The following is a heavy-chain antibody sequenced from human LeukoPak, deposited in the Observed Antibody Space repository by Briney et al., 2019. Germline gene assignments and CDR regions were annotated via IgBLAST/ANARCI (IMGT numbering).Heavy chain of an antibody. J-gene: IGHJ3*02. D-gene: IGHD4-17*01. CDR2: IYSDGNT. CDR3: ATSTVTNLGDAFDI. V-gene: IGHV3-53*01. CDR1: GFTVTINY. Sequence: GGSLRLSCAASGFTVTINYMSWVRQAPGRGLEWVSVIYSDGNTYYADSVRGRFTISRDNSKNTLYLQMNSLRAEDTAFYYCATSTVTNLGDAFDIWGQGTMVTVSS.